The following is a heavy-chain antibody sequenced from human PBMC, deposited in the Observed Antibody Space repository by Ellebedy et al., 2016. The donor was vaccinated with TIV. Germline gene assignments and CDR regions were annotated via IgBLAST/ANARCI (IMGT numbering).Heavy chain of an antibody. CDR3: ARMSVDTTMEIYGMDV. CDR1: GYTFTSYY. CDR2: INPSGGST. D-gene: IGHD5-18*01. V-gene: IGHV1-46*01. J-gene: IGHJ6*02. Sequence: ASVKVSCKASGYTFTSYYMQWVRQAPGQGLEWMGIINPSGGSTSYAQKFQGRVTMTRDTSISTAYMELSRLRSDDTAVYYCARMSVDTTMEIYGMDVWGQGTTVTVSS.